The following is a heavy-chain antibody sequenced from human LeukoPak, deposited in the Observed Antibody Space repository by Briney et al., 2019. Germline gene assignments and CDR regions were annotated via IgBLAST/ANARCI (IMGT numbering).Heavy chain of an antibody. J-gene: IGHJ4*02. CDR1: GGTFSSYA. V-gene: IGHV1-69*13. CDR2: IIPIFGTA. D-gene: IGHD3-10*01. Sequence: ASVKVSCKASGGTFSSYAISWVRQAPGQGLEWMGGIIPIFGTANYAQKFQGRVTITADESTSTAYMELSSLRSEGTAVYYCARVTRITLDYWGQGTLVTVSS. CDR3: ARVTRITLDY.